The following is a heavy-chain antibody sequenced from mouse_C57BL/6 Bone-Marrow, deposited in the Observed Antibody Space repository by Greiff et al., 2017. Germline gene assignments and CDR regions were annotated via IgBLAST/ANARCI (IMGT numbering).Heavy chain of an antibody. CDR1: GYTFTGYW. CDR2: FLPGSGST. J-gene: IGHJ4*01. Sequence: QVQLQQSGAELMKPGASVKLSCKATGYTFTGYWIEWVKQRPGHGLEWIGEFLPGSGSTNYNEKFKGKATLTADTSANTAYMQLSRLTTEDSAIYYSATGLYAMDYWGQGTSVTVSS. V-gene: IGHV1-9*01. CDR3: ATGLYAMDY.